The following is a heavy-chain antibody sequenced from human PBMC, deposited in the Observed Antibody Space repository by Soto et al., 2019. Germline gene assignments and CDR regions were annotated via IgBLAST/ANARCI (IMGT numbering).Heavy chain of an antibody. CDR3: ARAYGDYVFDY. CDR1: GGSISSYY. Sequence: SETLSLTCTVSGGSISSYYWSWIRQPPVKGLEWIGYIFYSGSTNYNPSLKSRVTISVDASKNLFSLKLSSVIAADTAVYYCARAYGDYVFDYWGQGTLVTVSS. J-gene: IGHJ4*02. CDR2: IFYSGST. D-gene: IGHD4-17*01. V-gene: IGHV4-59*01.